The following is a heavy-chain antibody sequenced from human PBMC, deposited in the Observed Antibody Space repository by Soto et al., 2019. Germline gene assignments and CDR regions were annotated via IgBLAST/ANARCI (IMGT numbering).Heavy chain of an antibody. V-gene: IGHV4-39*07. CDR3: ARRRIAAGGTTHYDY. Sequence: SETLSLTCTVSGGSIGGSNYFWGWIRQSPGTGLEWLGTIYSSGSTYYNPSLKSRITMSLDTSKNQFSLKLSSLTAADAAVYYCARRRIAAGGTTHYDYWGQGTLVTVSS. CDR1: GGSIGGSNYF. CDR2: IYSSGST. D-gene: IGHD6-13*01. J-gene: IGHJ4*02.